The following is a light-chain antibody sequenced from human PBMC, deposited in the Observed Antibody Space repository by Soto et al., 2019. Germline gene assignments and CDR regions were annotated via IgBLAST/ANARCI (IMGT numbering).Light chain of an antibody. V-gene: IGKV3-11*01. Sequence: EIVLTQSPATLSLSPGERATLSCRASQSVSSYLAWYQQKPGQAPRPLIYDASNRATGIPARFSGSGSGTDFTLTISSLEPEDFAVYYCQQRSNWPPYTVGQGTKLVIK. CDR2: DAS. J-gene: IGKJ2*01. CDR3: QQRSNWPPYT. CDR1: QSVSSY.